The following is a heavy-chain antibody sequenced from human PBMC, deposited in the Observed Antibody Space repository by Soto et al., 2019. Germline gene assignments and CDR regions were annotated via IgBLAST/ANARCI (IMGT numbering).Heavy chain of an antibody. V-gene: IGHV3-53*01. CDR1: GFTVSSNY. CDR3: ASAPDSSGSDAIHI. CDR2: IYSGGST. Sequence: GGSLRLSCAASGFTVSSNYMSWVRQAPGKGLEWVSVIYSGGSTYYADSVKGRFTISRDNSKNTLYLQMNSLRAEDTAVYYCASAPDSSGSDAIHISGQGTMVTVSS. J-gene: IGHJ3*02. D-gene: IGHD3-22*01.